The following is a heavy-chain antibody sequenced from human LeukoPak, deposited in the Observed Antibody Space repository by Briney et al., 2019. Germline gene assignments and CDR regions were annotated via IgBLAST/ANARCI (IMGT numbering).Heavy chain of an antibody. V-gene: IGHV3-23*01. D-gene: IGHD3-3*01. CDR2: ISGSGGST. Sequence: GGSLRLSCAASGFTFSSYAMSWVRQAPGKGLEWVSAISGSGGSTYYADSVKGRFTISRDNSKNTLYLQMNSLRAEDTAVYYCAKDFDDFWSGFRFDPWGQGTLVTVSS. CDR3: AKDFDDFWSGFRFDP. J-gene: IGHJ5*02. CDR1: GFTFSSYA.